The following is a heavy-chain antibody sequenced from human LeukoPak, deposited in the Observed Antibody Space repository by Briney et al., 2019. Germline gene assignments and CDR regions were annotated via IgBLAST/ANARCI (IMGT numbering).Heavy chain of an antibody. J-gene: IGHJ3*02. CDR3: ARTYYYDSSGYRPDDAFDI. CDR2: ISSSSSTI. D-gene: IGHD3-22*01. V-gene: IGHV3-48*02. CDR1: GFTFSSYS. Sequence: PGGSLRLSCAASGFTFSSYSMNWVRQAPGKGLEWVSYISSSSSTIYYADSVKGRFTISRDNAKNSLYLQMNSLRDEDTAVYYCARTYYYDSSGYRPDDAFDIWGQGTMVTVSS.